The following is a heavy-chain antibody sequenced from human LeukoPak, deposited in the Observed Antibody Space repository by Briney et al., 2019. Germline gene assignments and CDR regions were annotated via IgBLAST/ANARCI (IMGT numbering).Heavy chain of an antibody. CDR1: GFTFSNYA. J-gene: IGHJ4*02. V-gene: IGHV3-23*01. CDR3: AKERGNDFGASSPYFDN. D-gene: IGHD4-23*01. Sequence: GGSLRLSCAASGFTFSNYAMTWVRQAPGKGLEWVSTIFGSGHSTYYADSVKGRFTISRDNSKNTLYLQMNRLRAEDAAVYYCAKERGNDFGASSPYFDNWGQGTLVTVYS. CDR2: IFGSGHST.